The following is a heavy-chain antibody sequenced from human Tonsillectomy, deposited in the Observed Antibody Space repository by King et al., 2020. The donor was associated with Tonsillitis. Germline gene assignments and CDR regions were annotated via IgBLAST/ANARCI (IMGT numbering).Heavy chain of an antibody. CDR2: ITLTSHTE. J-gene: IGHJ5*02. D-gene: IGHD2-8*01. CDR1: GDSFSDYT. V-gene: IGHV1-69*01. CDR3: TRGMGRRPPRFEP. Sequence: VQMVESGAEVKKPGSSLKVACTVSGDSFSDYTINWVRQAPGQGLEWVGGITLTSHTEDIAQKLQGRVTITADQSTRTAYMELRSLRSEDTAVYFCTRGMGRRPPRFEPWGQGTLVIVSS.